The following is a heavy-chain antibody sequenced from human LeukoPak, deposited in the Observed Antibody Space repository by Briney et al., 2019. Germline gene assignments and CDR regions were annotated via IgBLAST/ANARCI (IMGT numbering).Heavy chain of an antibody. CDR2: INYDGSEK. CDR3: ARGGGLTDY. CDR1: GFLFSSYW. D-gene: IGHD3-16*01. V-gene: IGHV3-7*01. Sequence: GGSLRLSCAASGFLFSSYWMSSVRQAPGKGLEWVANINYDGSEKHFVDSVRGRFTISRDNAKNSLYLQMNSLRVEDTAIYYCARGGGLTDYWGQGTLVTVSS. J-gene: IGHJ4*02.